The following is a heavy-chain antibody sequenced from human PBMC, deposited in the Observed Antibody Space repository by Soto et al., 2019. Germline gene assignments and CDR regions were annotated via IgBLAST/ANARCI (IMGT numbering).Heavy chain of an antibody. CDR1: FFSLDTSGVG. V-gene: IGHV2-5*02. J-gene: IGHJ4*02. CDR2: IYWDDDK. D-gene: IGHD5-12*01. CDR3: ARRPREYSGYLLGGYFDS. Sequence: QITLKESGPTVVKPTQTLMLTCTFSFFSLDTSGVGVGWIRQPPGKALEWLALIYWDDDKRYNPSLKSRLTISTDTSKNQVVRTMTNMDPVDTATYYCARRPREYSGYLLGGYFDSWGQGTLVTVSS.